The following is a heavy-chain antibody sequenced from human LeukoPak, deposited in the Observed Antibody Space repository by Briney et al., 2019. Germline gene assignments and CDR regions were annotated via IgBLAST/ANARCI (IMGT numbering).Heavy chain of an antibody. CDR3: AKGHSAYGTGFDY. Sequence: GGSLILSCAASGHTFSTFAMSWVRQAPGRGLECVSMISGAGDRTYYAESFKGRFTISRDNSKNTLYLQMNSLRAEDTAVYYCAKGHSAYGTGFDYWGQGTLVTVSS. CDR1: GHTFSTFA. V-gene: IGHV3-23*01. J-gene: IGHJ4*02. CDR2: ISGAGDRT. D-gene: IGHD5-12*01.